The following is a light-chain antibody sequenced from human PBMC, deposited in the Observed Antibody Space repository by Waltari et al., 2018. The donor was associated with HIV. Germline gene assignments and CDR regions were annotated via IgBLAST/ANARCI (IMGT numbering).Light chain of an antibody. CDR3: QSYDMSQSGSLV. CDR1: RSNIGAGFA. CDR2: DNN. Sequence: QSVLPPPPPVSGAPGQRVTIACPGSRSNIGAGFAAHWYQQIPGNAPKLLIFDNNIRPSGVPDRFSGSKSGTSASLAITGLQSEDEADYYCQSYDMSQSGSLVFGGGTKLTVL. J-gene: IGLJ2*01. V-gene: IGLV1-40*01.